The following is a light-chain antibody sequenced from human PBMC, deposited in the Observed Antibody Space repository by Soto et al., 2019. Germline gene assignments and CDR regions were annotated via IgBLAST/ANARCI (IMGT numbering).Light chain of an antibody. CDR2: DAS. V-gene: IGKV3-15*01. CDR1: QSISTN. CDR3: QQYNDWTPLT. Sequence: EIVMTQSPATVSVSPGERATLSCRASQSISTNVAWYQQKPGQALRLLIYDASTRATGVSSRFRGSGSGTEFTLTISSLQSEDVAIYYCQQYNDWTPLTFGGGTKVEI. J-gene: IGKJ4*01.